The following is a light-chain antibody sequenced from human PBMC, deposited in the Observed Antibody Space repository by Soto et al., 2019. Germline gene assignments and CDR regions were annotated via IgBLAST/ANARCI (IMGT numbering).Light chain of an antibody. V-gene: IGKV3-20*01. CDR1: QSVSSSY. CDR2: GAS. Sequence: EIVLTQSPGTLSLSPGERATLSCRASQSVSSSYLAWYQQKPGQAPRLLIYGASSRATGIPDRFSGSGSGTDFTLTISSLQSEDFAVYYCQHYNNWPPWTFGQGTRVEIK. CDR3: QHYNNWPPWT. J-gene: IGKJ1*01.